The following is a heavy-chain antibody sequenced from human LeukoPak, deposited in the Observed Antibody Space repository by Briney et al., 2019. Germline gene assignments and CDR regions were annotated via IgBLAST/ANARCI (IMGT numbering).Heavy chain of an antibody. Sequence: GASVKVSCKTSGYTFIGYYMHWVRQAPGQGLEWMGWINPKNGGANYAPSFQGRVTMTRDRSISTVYMELTRLTSDDTAVSYCARAPNDYGGNTNYYYYYYMDVWGKGTTVTVSS. CDR1: GYTFIGYY. D-gene: IGHD4-23*01. J-gene: IGHJ6*03. CDR3: ARAPNDYGGNTNYYYYYYMDV. CDR2: INPKNGGA. V-gene: IGHV1-2*07.